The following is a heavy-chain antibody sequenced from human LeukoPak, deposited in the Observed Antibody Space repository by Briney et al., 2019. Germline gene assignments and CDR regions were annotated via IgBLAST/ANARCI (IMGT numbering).Heavy chain of an antibody. CDR3: AKGRGYNYGYIFGYFDY. D-gene: IGHD5-18*01. V-gene: IGHV3-74*01. CDR1: GFTFSDYW. J-gene: IGHJ4*02. CDR2: INSDGRIT. Sequence: GGSLRLSCAASGFTFSDYWMHWVRQAPGKGLVGVSRINSDGRITSYADSVKGRFTISRDNAKNSLYLQMNSLRAEDTALYYCAKGRGYNYGYIFGYFDYWGQGTLVTVSS.